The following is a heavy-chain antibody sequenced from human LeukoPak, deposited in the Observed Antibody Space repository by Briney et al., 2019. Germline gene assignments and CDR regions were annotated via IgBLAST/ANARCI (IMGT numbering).Heavy chain of an antibody. J-gene: IGHJ4*02. D-gene: IGHD3-10*01. CDR3: ASYGSVSYFEY. Sequence: PGGSLRLSCAASRFTFSNYWMSWVRQAPGKGLEWVANIKQDGGEKYYVDSVKGRFAISRDNAKNSLYLQMNSLRAEDTAVYYCASYGSVSYFEYWGQGTLVTVSS. CDR1: RFTFSNYW. CDR2: IKQDGGEK. V-gene: IGHV3-7*02.